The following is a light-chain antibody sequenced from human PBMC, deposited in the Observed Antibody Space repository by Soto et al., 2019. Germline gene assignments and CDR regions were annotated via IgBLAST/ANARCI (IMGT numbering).Light chain of an antibody. CDR2: EVS. J-gene: IGLJ3*02. V-gene: IGLV2-8*01. CDR1: SSDVGGHNY. Sequence: QSVLTQPPSASGSPGQSVTISCTGTSSDVGGHNYVSWYQQHPGKAPKLMIYEVSKRPSGVPDRFSGSKSGNTASLTVSGLQAEDEADYYCSSYAGSNIWVFGGGTKLTVL. CDR3: SSYAGSNIWV.